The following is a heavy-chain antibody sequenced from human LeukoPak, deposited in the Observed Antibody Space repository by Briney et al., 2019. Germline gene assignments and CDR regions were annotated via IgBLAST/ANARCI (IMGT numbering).Heavy chain of an antibody. J-gene: IGHJ2*01. CDR1: GGSISSYY. V-gene: IGHV4-59*01. D-gene: IGHD3-9*01. Sequence: SETLSLTCTVSGGSISSYYWSWIRQPPGKGLEWIGYVYYSGSTNYNPSLKSRVTISVDTSKNQFSLKLSSVTAADTAVYYCARSQLRYFDWLLPYWYFDLWGRGTLVTVSS. CDR3: ARSQLRYFDWLLPYWYFDL. CDR2: VYYSGST.